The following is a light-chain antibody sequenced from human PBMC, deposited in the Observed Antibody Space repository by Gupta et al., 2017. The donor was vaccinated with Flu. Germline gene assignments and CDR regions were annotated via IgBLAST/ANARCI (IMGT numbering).Light chain of an antibody. Sequence: DIQMTQSPSTLSTSVGERVTITCRASQSISDYLALYQQQPGKAPKVLIYKAANLESGVPSRFSASGAGTEFTLTISSLQPDDFATYYCQQYDPYSPWTFGQGTKVEMK. J-gene: IGKJ1*01. CDR1: QSISDY. CDR2: KAA. CDR3: QQYDPYSPWT. V-gene: IGKV1-5*03.